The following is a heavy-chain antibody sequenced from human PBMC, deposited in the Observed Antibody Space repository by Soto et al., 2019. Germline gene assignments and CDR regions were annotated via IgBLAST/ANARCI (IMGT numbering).Heavy chain of an antibody. J-gene: IGHJ6*02. CDR2: IYPGDSDT. Sequence: PGESLKISCKGSGYSFTSYWIGWVRQMPGKGLESMGIIYPGDSDTRYSPSFQGQVTISADKSISTAYLQWSSLKASDTAMYYCARGSSWIQLWAGYGMDVWGQGTTVTVSS. CDR3: ARGSSWIQLWAGYGMDV. D-gene: IGHD5-18*01. V-gene: IGHV5-51*01. CDR1: GYSFTSYW.